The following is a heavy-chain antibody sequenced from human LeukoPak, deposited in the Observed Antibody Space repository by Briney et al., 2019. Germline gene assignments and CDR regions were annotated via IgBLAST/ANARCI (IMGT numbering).Heavy chain of an antibody. D-gene: IGHD2-2*01. Sequence: SVKVSCKASGYPFTTYGIDWVRQAPGQGLEWMGGIIPIFGTANYAQKFQGRVTITADESTSTAYMELSSLRSEDTAVYYCANIADCSSTSCYGDAFDYWGQGTLVTVSS. CDR1: GYPFTTYG. V-gene: IGHV1-69*13. CDR3: ANIADCSSTSCYGDAFDY. CDR2: IIPIFGTA. J-gene: IGHJ4*02.